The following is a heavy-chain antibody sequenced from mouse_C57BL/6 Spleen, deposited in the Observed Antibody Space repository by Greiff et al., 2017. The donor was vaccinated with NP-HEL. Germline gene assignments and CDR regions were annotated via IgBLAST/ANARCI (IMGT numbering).Heavy chain of an antibody. J-gene: IGHJ4*01. CDR3: ARDRDHYYGSSYYAMDY. Sequence: VKLMESGAELAKPGASVKLSCKASGYTFTSYWMHWVKQRPGQGLEWIGYINPSSGYTKYNQKFKDKATLTADKSSSTAYMQLSSLTYEDSAVYYCARDRDHYYGSSYYAMDYWGQGTSVTVSS. V-gene: IGHV1-7*01. CDR1: GYTFTSYW. D-gene: IGHD1-1*01. CDR2: INPSSGYT.